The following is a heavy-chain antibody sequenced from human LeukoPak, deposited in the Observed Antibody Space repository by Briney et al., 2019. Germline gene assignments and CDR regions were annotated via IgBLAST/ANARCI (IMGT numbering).Heavy chain of an antibody. Sequence: ASVKVSCTASGYTFTSYDINWVRQATGQGLEWMGWMNPNSGNTGYAQKFQGRVTMTRNTSINTAYMELSSLRSEDTAVYYCARAPKCTVTICYYFMDVWGKGTTVTIS. V-gene: IGHV1-8*01. CDR1: GYTFTSYD. J-gene: IGHJ6*03. CDR3: ARAPKCTVTICYYFMDV. CDR2: MNPNSGNT. D-gene: IGHD4-11*01.